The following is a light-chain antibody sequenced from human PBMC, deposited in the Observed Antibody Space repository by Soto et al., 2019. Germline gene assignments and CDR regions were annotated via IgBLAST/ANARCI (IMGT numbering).Light chain of an antibody. V-gene: IGKV1-5*03. CDR2: QAS. CDR3: QQYILNSRS. CDR1: QNISSR. J-gene: IGKJ4*02. Sequence: DIQMTQSPSTLSASIGDRVTITCRASQNISSRLSWYQQKPGEAPNLLIYQASILESGVPSRFSGSGSGTEFTLTISSLQPEDFATFYCQQYILNSRSFGGGTKVEIK.